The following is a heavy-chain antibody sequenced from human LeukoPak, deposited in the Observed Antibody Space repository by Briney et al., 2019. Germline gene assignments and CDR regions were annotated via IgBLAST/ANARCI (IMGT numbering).Heavy chain of an antibody. Sequence: SETLSLTCAVSGYSISSGYYWGWIRQPPGKGLEWLGAIYHSGSTYYNPSLKSRVTISVDTSKNQFSLKLSSVTAADTAVYYCEGTLRDGYNKGGFDYWGQGTLVTVSS. D-gene: IGHD5-24*01. V-gene: IGHV4-38-2*01. CDR3: EGTLRDGYNKGGFDY. J-gene: IGHJ4*02. CDR2: IYHSGST. CDR1: GYSISSGYY.